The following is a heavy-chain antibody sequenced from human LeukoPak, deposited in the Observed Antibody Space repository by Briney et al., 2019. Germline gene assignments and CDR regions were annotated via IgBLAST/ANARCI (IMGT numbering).Heavy chain of an antibody. D-gene: IGHD2-15*01. CDR1: GSSFTSYW. V-gene: IGHV5-51*01. CDR2: IYPGDSDT. CDR3: ASLSVVAATPMI. J-gene: IGHJ3*02. Sequence: GASLQISCQGSGSSFTSYWIGWVRQLPGKGLEWMGIIYPGDSDTRYSPSFQGQVTISADKSISTAYLQWSSLKASDTAMYYCASLSVVAATPMIWGQGTMVTVSS.